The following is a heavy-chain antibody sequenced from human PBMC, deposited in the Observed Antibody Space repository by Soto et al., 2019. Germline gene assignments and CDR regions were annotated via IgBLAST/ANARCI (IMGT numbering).Heavy chain of an antibody. V-gene: IGHV1-2*02. Sequence: ASVKVSCKASGYTFTGYYMHWVRHAPGQGXEWMGWINPNSGGTNYAQKFQGRVTMTRDTSISTAYMELSRLRSDDTAVYYCARDPPNYDILTGSETGDYWGQGTLVTVSS. CDR1: GYTFTGYY. D-gene: IGHD3-9*01. CDR2: INPNSGGT. J-gene: IGHJ4*02. CDR3: ARDPPNYDILTGSETGDY.